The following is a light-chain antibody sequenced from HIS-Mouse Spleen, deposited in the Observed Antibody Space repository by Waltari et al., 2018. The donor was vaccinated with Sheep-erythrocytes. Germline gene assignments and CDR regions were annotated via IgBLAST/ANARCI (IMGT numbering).Light chain of an antibody. Sequence: SYELTQPPSVSVSPGQTARITCSGDALPKKYAYWYQQKSGQAPVPVIYEDSQPPSGIPGRFSGSSSGTMATLTISGAQVEDDADYYCYSTDSSGNHWVFGGGTKLTVL. CDR1: ALPKKY. CDR3: YSTDSSGNHWV. V-gene: IGLV3-10*01. J-gene: IGLJ3*02. CDR2: EDS.